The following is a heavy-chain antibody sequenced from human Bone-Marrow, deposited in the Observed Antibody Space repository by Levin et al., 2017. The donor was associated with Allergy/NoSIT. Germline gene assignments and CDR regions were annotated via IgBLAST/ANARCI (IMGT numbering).Heavy chain of an antibody. CDR3: ARVKYSYGSNYDAFDI. CDR1: GGTFSSYA. D-gene: IGHD5-18*01. V-gene: IGHV1-69*13. CDR2: IIPIFGTA. J-gene: IGHJ3*02. Sequence: SVKVSCKASGGTFSSYAISWVRQAPGQGLEWMGGIIPIFGTANYAQKFQGRVTITADESTSTAYMELSSLRSEDTAVYYCARVKYSYGSNYDAFDIWGQGTMVTVSS.